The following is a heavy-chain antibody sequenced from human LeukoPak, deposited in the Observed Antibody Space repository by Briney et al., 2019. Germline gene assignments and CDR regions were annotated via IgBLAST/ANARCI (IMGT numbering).Heavy chain of an antibody. Sequence: KPSETLSLTCTVSGGSISSYYWSWIRQPPGKGLEWIGYIYYSGSTNYNPSLKSRVTISVDTSKNQLSLKLNSVTTADTAVYYCASGGIYSYIWFDPWGQGTLVTVSS. D-gene: IGHD5-18*01. CDR3: ASGGIYSYIWFDP. CDR2: IYYSGST. V-gene: IGHV4-59*01. CDR1: GGSISSYY. J-gene: IGHJ5*02.